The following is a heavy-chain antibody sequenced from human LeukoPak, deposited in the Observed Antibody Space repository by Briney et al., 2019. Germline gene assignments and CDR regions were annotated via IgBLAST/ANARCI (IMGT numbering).Heavy chain of an antibody. J-gene: IGHJ4*02. CDR1: GGSISSYY. CDR2: IYYSGTT. D-gene: IGHD2-21*02. CDR3: ARGIGVTTPYYFDY. V-gene: IGHV4-59*01. Sequence: SETLSLTCTVSGGSISSYYWSWIRQPPGKGLEWIGYIYYSGTTNYNPSLKSRVTISVDTPKNQFSLKVSSVTAADTAVYYCARGIGVTTPYYFDYWGQGTLVTVSS.